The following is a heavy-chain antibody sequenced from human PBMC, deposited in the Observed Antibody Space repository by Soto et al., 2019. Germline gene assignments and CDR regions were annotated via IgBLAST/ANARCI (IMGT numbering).Heavy chain of an antibody. J-gene: IGHJ4*02. D-gene: IGHD1-20*01. V-gene: IGHV3-23*01. CDR3: AKGVISRITGTSFDY. Sequence: GGSLRLSCAASGFTFSSYAMSWVRQAPGKGLEWVSAISGSGGSTYYADSVKGRCTIPRDNSKNTLYLQMNSLRAEDTAVYYSAKGVISRITGTSFDYRGQGTLVTVSS. CDR2: ISGSGGST. CDR1: GFTFSSYA.